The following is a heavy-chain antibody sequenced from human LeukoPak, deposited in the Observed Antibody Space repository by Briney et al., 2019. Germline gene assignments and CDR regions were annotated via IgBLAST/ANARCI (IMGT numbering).Heavy chain of an antibody. CDR2: MNPNSGNT. V-gene: IGHV1-8*01. Sequence: ASVKVSCKASGYTFTSYDINWVRQATGQGLEWMGWMNPNSGNTGYAQKFQGRVTMTRNTSISTAYMELSSLRSEDTAVYYCARGDVRRSITIFGVVTRIGYFQHWGQGTLVTVSS. D-gene: IGHD3-3*01. J-gene: IGHJ1*01. CDR3: ARGDVRRSITIFGVVTRIGYFQH. CDR1: GYTFTSYD.